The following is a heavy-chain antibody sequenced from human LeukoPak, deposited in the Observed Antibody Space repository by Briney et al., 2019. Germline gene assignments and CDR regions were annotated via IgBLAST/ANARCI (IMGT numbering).Heavy chain of an antibody. Sequence: ASVKVSCKASGYSFTNYAMNWVRQAPGQGLEWMGWIHPSTGNPTYAQGFTGRFVFSLDTSVSTTYLQISSLKAEDTAVYFCARAFQSLGGLSLPDYWGQGTLVTVSS. CDR3: ARAFQSLGGLSLPDY. V-gene: IGHV7-4-1*02. CDR2: IHPSTGNP. J-gene: IGHJ4*02. CDR1: GYSFTNYA. D-gene: IGHD3-16*02.